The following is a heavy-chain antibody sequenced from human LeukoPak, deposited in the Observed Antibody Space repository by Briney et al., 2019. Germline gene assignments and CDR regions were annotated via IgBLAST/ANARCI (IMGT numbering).Heavy chain of an antibody. V-gene: IGHV4-38-2*02. J-gene: IGHJ6*03. CDR1: GYSISSGYY. CDR3: ARDKIVVADPPLMDV. Sequence: SETLSLTCAVSGYSISSGYYWGWIRQPPGKGLEWIGSIYHSGSTYYNPSLKSRVTISVDTSKNQFSLKLSSVTAADTAVYYCARDKIVVADPPLMDVWGKGTTVTVSS. D-gene: IGHD2-21*01. CDR2: IYHSGST.